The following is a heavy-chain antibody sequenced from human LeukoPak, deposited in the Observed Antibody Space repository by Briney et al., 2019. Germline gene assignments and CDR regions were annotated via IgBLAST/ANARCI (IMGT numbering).Heavy chain of an antibody. CDR3: ARSPSYVWGSPTSDY. V-gene: IGHV1-18*04. J-gene: IGHJ4*02. Sequence: ASVKVSCKASGYTFTSYGISWVRQAPGQGLEWMGWISAYNGNTNYAQKLQGRVTMTTDTSTSTAYMELRSLRSDDTAVYYCARSPSYVWGSPTSDYWGQGTLVTVSS. CDR2: ISAYNGNT. CDR1: GYTFTSYG. D-gene: IGHD3-16*01.